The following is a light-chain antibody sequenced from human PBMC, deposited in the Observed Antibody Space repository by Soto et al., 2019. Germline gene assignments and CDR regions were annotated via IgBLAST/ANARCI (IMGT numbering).Light chain of an antibody. V-gene: IGKV3-20*01. CDR3: QQYGSIPFT. CDR2: GAS. J-gene: IGKJ3*01. Sequence: EIVLTQSPGTLSLSPGERATLSCRASQSVSSTYLGWYQQKPGQAPRLLISGASSRATGIPDRFSGSGSGTDFTLTINRLAPEDFAVYYCQQYGSIPFTFGPGTKVDI. CDR1: QSVSSTY.